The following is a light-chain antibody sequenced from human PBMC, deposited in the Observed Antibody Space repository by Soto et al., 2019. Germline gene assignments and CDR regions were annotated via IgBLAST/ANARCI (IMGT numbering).Light chain of an antibody. Sequence: QSALTQPPSASGSPGQSVAISCTGTSSDVGGYNYVSWYQQHPGKAPKLMIYEVNKRPSGVPDRFSGSKSGNTASLTVSGLDAEDEADYFCSSYAGSINVFATGSKLTV. V-gene: IGLV2-8*01. CDR3: SSYAGSINV. CDR1: SSDVGGYNY. CDR2: EVN. J-gene: IGLJ1*01.